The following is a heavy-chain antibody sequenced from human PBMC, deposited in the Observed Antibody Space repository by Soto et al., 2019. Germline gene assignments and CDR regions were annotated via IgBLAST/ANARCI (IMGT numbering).Heavy chain of an antibody. CDR2: ISSDGNNK. CDR1: GLNFGAAG. Sequence: QVQLVESGGGVVQPGRSLRLSCAASGLNFGAAGMHWVRQTPGKGLEWVAFISSDGNNKYYGDSVKGRFSISRDDSMNSLYLQMNTLRAEDSAVYYCAKDKGVTSLDYWGQGTLVTVSS. CDR3: AKDKGVTSLDY. D-gene: IGHD3-10*01. J-gene: IGHJ4*02. V-gene: IGHV3-30*18.